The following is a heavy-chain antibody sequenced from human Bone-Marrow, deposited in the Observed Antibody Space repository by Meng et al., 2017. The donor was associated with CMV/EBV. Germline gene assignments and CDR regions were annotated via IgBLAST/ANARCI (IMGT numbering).Heavy chain of an antibody. J-gene: IGHJ6*02. CDR2: IIPIFGTA. Sequence: SVKVSCKASGGPFSSYAISWVRQAPGQGLEWMGGIIPIFGTANYAQKFQGRVTITTDESTSTAYMELSSLRSEDTAVYYCARQDYDILTGDASYYYYGMDFWGQGTTVTVSS. V-gene: IGHV1-69*05. CDR1: GGPFSSYA. D-gene: IGHD3-9*01. CDR3: ARQDYDILTGDASYYYYGMDF.